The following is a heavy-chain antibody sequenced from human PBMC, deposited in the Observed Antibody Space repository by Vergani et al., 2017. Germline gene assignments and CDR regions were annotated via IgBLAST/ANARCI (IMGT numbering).Heavy chain of an antibody. CDR3: ARRIAARQDY. J-gene: IGHJ4*02. CDR1: GFTFSSYA. Sequence: VQLVESGGGVVQPGRSLRISCAASGFTFSSYAMHWVRQAPGKGLDWVAVISYDGSNKYYADSVKGRFTISRDNSKNTLYLQMNSLRAEDTAVYYCARRIAARQDYWGQGTLVTVSS. CDR2: ISYDGSNK. D-gene: IGHD6-6*01. V-gene: IGHV3-30-3*01.